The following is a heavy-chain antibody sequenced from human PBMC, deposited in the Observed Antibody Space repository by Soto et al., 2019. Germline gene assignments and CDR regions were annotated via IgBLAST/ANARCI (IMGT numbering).Heavy chain of an antibody. V-gene: IGHV2-5*02. D-gene: IGHD2-15*01. CDR2: IYWDDDK. CDR3: AHKPSYCSGGSCYSGFDY. CDR1: GFSLSTSGVG. Sequence: QITLKESGPTLVKPTQTLTLTCTFSGFSLSTSGVGVGWIRQPPGKALEWLALIYWDDDKRYSPSLKSRLTITKDTSKNQVVLTMTNMDPVDTATYYCAHKPSYCSGGSCYSGFDYWGQGTLVTVSS. J-gene: IGHJ4*02.